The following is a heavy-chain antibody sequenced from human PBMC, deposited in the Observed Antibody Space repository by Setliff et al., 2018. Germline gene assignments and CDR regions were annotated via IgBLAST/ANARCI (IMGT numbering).Heavy chain of an antibody. CDR3: ARDPHYDPTYSLPGHAFDF. Sequence: SETLSLTCAVSGYSISNGFYWGWIRQSPVKGLEWIGGLFDGGSAYYSPSLKSRASISLDASKNQFALKLTSATAADTAVYYCARDPHYDPTYSLPGHAFDFWGQGRMVTVS. CDR1: GYSISNGFY. J-gene: IGHJ3*01. V-gene: IGHV4-38-2*02. D-gene: IGHD3-22*01. CDR2: LFDGGSA.